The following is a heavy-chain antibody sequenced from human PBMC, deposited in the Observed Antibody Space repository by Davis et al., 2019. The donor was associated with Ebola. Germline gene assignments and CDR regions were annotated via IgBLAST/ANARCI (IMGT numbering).Heavy chain of an antibody. CDR1: GGSISSYY. CDR3: ARSGYDFWSGYNNWFDP. D-gene: IGHD3-3*01. Sequence: PSETLSLTCTVSGGSISSYYWSWIRQPPGKGLEWIGYIYYSGSTNYNPSLKSRVTISVDTSKNQFSLKLSSVTAADTAVYYCARSGYDFWSGYNNWFDPWGQGTLVTVSS. J-gene: IGHJ5*02. V-gene: IGHV4-59*08. CDR2: IYYSGST.